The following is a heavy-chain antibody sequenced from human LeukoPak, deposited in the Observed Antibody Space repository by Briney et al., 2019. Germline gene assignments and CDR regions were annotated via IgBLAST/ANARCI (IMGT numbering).Heavy chain of an antibody. Sequence: GASVKVSCKASGYTFTDYYMHWVREAPGQGLEWMGRINPNSGGTNYAQKFQGRVTMTRDTSISTAYMELSRLRSDDTAVYYCARVRSSGWYVGYPFDYWGQGTLVTVSS. CDR3: ARVRSSGWYVGYPFDY. J-gene: IGHJ4*02. V-gene: IGHV1-2*06. CDR1: GYTFTDYY. CDR2: INPNSGGT. D-gene: IGHD6-19*01.